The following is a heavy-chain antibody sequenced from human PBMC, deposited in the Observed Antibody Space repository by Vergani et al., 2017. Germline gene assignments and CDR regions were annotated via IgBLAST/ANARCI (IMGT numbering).Heavy chain of an antibody. D-gene: IGHD3-22*01. CDR2: IYYSGST. CDR1: GGSISSHY. Sequence: QVQLQESGPGLVKPSETLSLTCTVSGGSISSHYWSWIRQPPGKGLEWIGYIYYSGSTNYNPTLKSRVTISVDTSKNQFSLKLSSVTAADTAVYYCARGGITMIVVVWGQGTLVTVSS. J-gene: IGHJ4*02. CDR3: ARGGITMIVVV. V-gene: IGHV4-59*11.